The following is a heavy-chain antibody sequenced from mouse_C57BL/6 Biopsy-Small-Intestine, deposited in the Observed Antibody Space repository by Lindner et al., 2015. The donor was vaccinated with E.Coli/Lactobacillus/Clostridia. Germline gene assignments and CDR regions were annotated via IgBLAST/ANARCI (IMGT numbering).Heavy chain of an antibody. CDR3: ARRVDYAMDY. CDR1: GYAFSSSW. J-gene: IGHJ4*01. Sequence: QESGPELVKPGASVKISCKASGYAFSSSWMNWVKQRPGKGLEWIGRIYPGDGDTNYNGKFKGKATLTADKSSSTAYMQLSSLTSEDSAVYFCARRVDYAMDYWGQGTSVTVSS. CDR2: IYPGDGDT. V-gene: IGHV1-82*01.